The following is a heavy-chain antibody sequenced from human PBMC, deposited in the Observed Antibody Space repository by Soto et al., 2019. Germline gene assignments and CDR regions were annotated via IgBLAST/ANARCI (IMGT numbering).Heavy chain of an antibody. Sequence: QVQLVESGGGVVQPGRSLRLSCAASGFTFSSYAMHWVRQAPGKGLEWVAVISYDGSNKYYADSVKGRFTISRDNSKNTLYLQMNRLRAEDTAVSYCATVAGDTFDYWGQGTLVTLSS. J-gene: IGHJ4*02. CDR1: GFTFSSYA. D-gene: IGHD6-19*01. V-gene: IGHV3-30-3*01. CDR2: ISYDGSNK. CDR3: ATVAGDTFDY.